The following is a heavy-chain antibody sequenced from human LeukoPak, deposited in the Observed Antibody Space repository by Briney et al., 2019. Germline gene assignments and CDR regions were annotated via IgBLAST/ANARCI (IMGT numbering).Heavy chain of an antibody. CDR1: GFTVTTYW. D-gene: IGHD2/OR15-2a*01. CDR3: ARGKTSQNIVTRKTYNWFDP. J-gene: IGHJ5*02. CDR2: IKQDGSEK. Sequence: GGSLRLSCAASGFTVTTYWMGWVRQAPGKGLEWEASIKQDGSEKYYVDSVKGRFTISRDNAENSLYLQMNSLRAEDTAVYYCARGKTSQNIVTRKTYNWFDPWGQGTLVTVSS. V-gene: IGHV3-7*01.